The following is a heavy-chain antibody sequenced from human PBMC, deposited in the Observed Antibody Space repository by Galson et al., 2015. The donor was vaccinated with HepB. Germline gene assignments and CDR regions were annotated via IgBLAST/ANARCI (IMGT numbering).Heavy chain of an antibody. CDR3: AKDGHFLSIFGVVLRPNFDY. V-gene: IGHV3-30*18. Sequence: SLRLSCAASGFNFNNHAMHWVRQAPGKGLEWVALVSYEGSKKYYADSVKGLFTISRDNSKNTVFLQMNSLKPEDSGVYYCAKDGHFLSIFGVVLRPNFDYWGQGSLVAVSS. D-gene: IGHD3-3*01. CDR1: GFNFNNHA. J-gene: IGHJ4*02. CDR2: VSYEGSKK.